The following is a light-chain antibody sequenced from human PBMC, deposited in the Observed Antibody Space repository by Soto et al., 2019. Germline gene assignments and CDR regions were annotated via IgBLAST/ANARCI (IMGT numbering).Light chain of an antibody. CDR2: DNN. J-gene: IGLJ3*02. CDR3: QSYDSSLSSWV. Sequence: QPVLTQPPSVSGAPGQRVTISCTGSSSNIGAGYDVHWYQQLPGTAPKLLIYDNNNRPSGVPDRFSGSKSGTSASLAITGLQAEDEAVYYCQSYDSSLSSWVFGGGTKLTVL. V-gene: IGLV1-40*01. CDR1: SSNIGAGYD.